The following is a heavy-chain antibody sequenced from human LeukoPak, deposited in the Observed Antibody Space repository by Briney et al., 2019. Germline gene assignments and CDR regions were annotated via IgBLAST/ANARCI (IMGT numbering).Heavy chain of an antibody. CDR3: SRAGYISGWFSDAFDI. J-gene: IGHJ3*02. V-gene: IGHV4-59*01. CDR2: IYYSGTT. D-gene: IGHD6-19*01. Sequence: SETLSLTCAVSGGXISTYYCSWIRRPPGKGLEWIGYIYYSGTTNYNPSLKSRVTISVDTPKNQFSLKLSSVTAADTAVYYCSRAGYISGWFSDAFDIWGQGAMVTVSS. CDR1: GGXISTYY.